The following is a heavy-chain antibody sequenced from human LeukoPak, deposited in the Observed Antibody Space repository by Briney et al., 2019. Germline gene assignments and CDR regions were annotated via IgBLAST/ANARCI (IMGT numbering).Heavy chain of an antibody. V-gene: IGHV1-46*01. CDR3: ASSQEPHQVDY. D-gene: IGHD1-26*01. J-gene: IGHJ4*02. CDR1: GYTFTSYY. CDR2: INPSGGST. Sequence: ASVNVSCKASGYTFTSYYMHWVRQAPGQGLEWMGIINPSGGSTSYAQKFQGRVTMTRDTSTSTVYMELSSLRSEDTAVYYCASSQEPHQVDYWGQGTLVTVSS.